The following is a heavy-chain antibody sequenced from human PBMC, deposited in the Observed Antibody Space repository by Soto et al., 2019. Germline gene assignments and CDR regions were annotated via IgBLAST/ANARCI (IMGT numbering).Heavy chain of an antibody. D-gene: IGHD2-21*02. CDR2: IYYSGST. V-gene: IGHV4-39*01. Sequence: PSETLSLTCTVSGGSISSSSYDWGWIRQPPGKGLEWIGSIYYSGSTYYNPSLKSRVTISVDTSKNQFSLKLSSVTAADTAVYYCARPYCGGDCYFNWFDPWGQGTLVTVSS. CDR1: GGSISSSSYD. J-gene: IGHJ5*02. CDR3: ARPYCGGDCYFNWFDP.